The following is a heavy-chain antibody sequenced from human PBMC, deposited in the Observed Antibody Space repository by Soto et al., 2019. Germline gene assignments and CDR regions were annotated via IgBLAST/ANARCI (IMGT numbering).Heavy chain of an antibody. V-gene: IGHV2-5*02. CDR2: IYWDDDK. J-gene: IGHJ5*02. D-gene: IGHD3-16*01. CDR3: AHIPNYYQYDWFDP. Sequence: QITLKESGPTLVKPTQTLTLTCTFSGFSLTTRGVGVGWIRQPPGKALECLALIYWDDDKRYSPSLQSRLSITKDTAKSHVVLTMTNVDPVHTAPHYCAHIPNYYQYDWFDPWGQGTLVSVSS. CDR1: GFSLTTRGVG.